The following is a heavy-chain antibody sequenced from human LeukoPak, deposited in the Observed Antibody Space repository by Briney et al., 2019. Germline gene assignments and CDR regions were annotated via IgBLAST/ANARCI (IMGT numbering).Heavy chain of an antibody. D-gene: IGHD5-24*01. CDR3: ARSGYNRFDY. J-gene: IGHJ4*02. Sequence: GGSLRLSCAPSGFSFSSYAMSWVRQAPGKGLEWVSAMSSSDDGRYYAASVRGRFTISRDNSKNTLYLQMNSLRAEDTAIYYCARSGYNRFDYWGQGTLVTVSS. V-gene: IGHV3-23*01. CDR2: MSSSDDGR. CDR1: GFSFSSYA.